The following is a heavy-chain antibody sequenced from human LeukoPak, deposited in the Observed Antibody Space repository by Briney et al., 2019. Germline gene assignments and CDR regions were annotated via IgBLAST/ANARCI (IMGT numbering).Heavy chain of an antibody. CDR2: VYYSGST. CDR3: ARNGYCSGSYCYGYYYYMDV. Sequence: PSETLSLTCTVSGGSIGTYYWSWIRQPPGKGLEWIGYVYYSGSTNYHPSLKSRVTISVDTSKNQFFLTLSSVTAADTAVYYCARNGYCSGSYCYGYYYYMDVWGTGTTVSVSS. J-gene: IGHJ6*03. V-gene: IGHV4-59*01. D-gene: IGHD2-15*01. CDR1: GGSIGTYY.